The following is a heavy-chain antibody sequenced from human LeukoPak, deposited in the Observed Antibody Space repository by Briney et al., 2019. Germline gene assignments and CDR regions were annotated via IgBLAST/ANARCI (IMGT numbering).Heavy chain of an antibody. V-gene: IGHV5-51*01. CDR1: GYSFTCYW. CDR2: IYPGGSDS. CDR3: ARGPDTAMVSLDY. D-gene: IGHD5-18*01. Sequence: GESLKISGKGSGYSFTCYWIGWVRQMRGKGLGWMGIIYPGGSDSRYSPSFQGQVTISADKSISTAYLQWSSLKASDTAMYYGARGPDTAMVSLDYWGQGTLVTVSS. J-gene: IGHJ4*02.